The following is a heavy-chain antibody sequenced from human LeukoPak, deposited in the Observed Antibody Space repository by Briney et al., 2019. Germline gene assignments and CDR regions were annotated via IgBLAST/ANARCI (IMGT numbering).Heavy chain of an antibody. CDR2: ISSSSSYI. Sequence: GGSLRLSCAASGFTFSSYSMNWVRQAPGKGLEWVSSISSSSSYIYYADSVKGRFTISRDNAKNSLYLQMNSLRVEDTAVYYCARDSSSWYYSFDYWGQGTLVTVSS. J-gene: IGHJ4*02. V-gene: IGHV3-21*01. CDR3: ARDSSSWYYSFDY. D-gene: IGHD6-13*01. CDR1: GFTFSSYS.